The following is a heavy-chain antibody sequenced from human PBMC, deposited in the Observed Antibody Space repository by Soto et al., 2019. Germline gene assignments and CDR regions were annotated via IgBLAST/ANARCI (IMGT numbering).Heavy chain of an antibody. CDR3: GRGGDPDY. V-gene: IGHV3-74*01. D-gene: IGHD2-21*02. Sequence: PGGSLRLSCAASGITINGYWMSWVRQVPGKGLVWVSRIKSDGSHPDYADSVKGRFTISRDNAKNTLYLQMNNLRAEDTAVYYCGRGGDPDYWGQGTLVTVSS. CDR2: IKSDGSHP. CDR1: GITINGYW. J-gene: IGHJ4*02.